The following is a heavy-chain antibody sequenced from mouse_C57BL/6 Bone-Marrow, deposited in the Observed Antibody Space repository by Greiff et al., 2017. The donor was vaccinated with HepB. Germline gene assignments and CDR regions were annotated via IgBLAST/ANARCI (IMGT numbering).Heavy chain of an antibody. CDR1: GFNIKDDY. Sequence: VQLQQSGAELVRPGASVKLSCTASGFNIKDDYMHWVKQRPEQGLEWIGWIDPENGDTEYASKFQGKATITADTSSNTAYLQLSSLTSEATAVYYCTTDRWDYDEVLFDYWGQGTTLTVSS. V-gene: IGHV14-4*01. CDR2: IDPENGDT. CDR3: TTDRWDYDEVLFDY. J-gene: IGHJ2*01. D-gene: IGHD2-4*01.